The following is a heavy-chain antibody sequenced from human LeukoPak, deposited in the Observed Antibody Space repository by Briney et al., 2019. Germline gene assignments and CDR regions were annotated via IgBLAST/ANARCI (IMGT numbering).Heavy chain of an antibody. V-gene: IGHV3-30*18. CDR3: AKSAVTTTRYYYGMDV. Sequence: GRSLSLSCAASGFTFSSYGMHWVRQAPGKGLEWVAVISYDGSNKYYADSVKGRFTISRDNSKNTLYLQMNSLRAEDTAVYYCAKSAVTTTRYYYGMDVWGQGTTVTVSS. D-gene: IGHD4-17*01. CDR1: GFTFSSYG. CDR2: ISYDGSNK. J-gene: IGHJ6*02.